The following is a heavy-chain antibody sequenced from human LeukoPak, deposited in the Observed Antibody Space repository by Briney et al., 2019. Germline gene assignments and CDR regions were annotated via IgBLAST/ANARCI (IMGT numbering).Heavy chain of an antibody. V-gene: IGHV4-59*01. CDR1: GGSISSYY. Sequence: PSETLSLTCTVSGGSISSYYWSWIRQPPGKGLEWIGYIHYSGSTNYNSSLKSRVTISVDTSKNQFSLKLSSVTAADTAVYYCARVSWFPGTSYYYMDVWGKGTTATVSS. J-gene: IGHJ6*03. CDR2: IHYSGST. D-gene: IGHD1-1*01. CDR3: ARVSWFPGTSYYYMDV.